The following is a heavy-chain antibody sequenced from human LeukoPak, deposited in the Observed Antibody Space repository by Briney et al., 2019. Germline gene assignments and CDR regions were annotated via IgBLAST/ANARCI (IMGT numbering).Heavy chain of an antibody. CDR1: GITLSNYG. D-gene: IGHD1-26*01. J-gene: IGHJ4*02. CDR3: AKDQGVGATGFDY. CDR2: ISDSGGRT. V-gene: IGHV3-23*01. Sequence: GGSLRLSCAVSGITLSNYGMSWVRQAPGKGLEWVAGISDSGGRTNYADSVKGRFTISRDNPKNTLYLQINSLRAEDTAVYYCAKDQGVGATGFDYWGQGTLVTVSS.